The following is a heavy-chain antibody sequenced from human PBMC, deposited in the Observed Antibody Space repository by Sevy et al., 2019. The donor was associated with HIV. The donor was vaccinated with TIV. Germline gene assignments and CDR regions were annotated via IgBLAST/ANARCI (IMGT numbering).Heavy chain of an antibody. CDR1: GFTFSIYA. CDR3: AKNRVDLEGARVFDY. CDR2: MSGRGGAI. D-gene: IGHD5-12*01. J-gene: IGHJ4*02. V-gene: IGHV3-23*01. Sequence: GGSLRLSCATSGFTFSIYAMSWVRQAPGKGLEWVSSMSGRGGAIYYADSVKGRFTISRDNSRNTLYLHMNSLRVGDTAVYFCAKNRVDLEGARVFDYWGQGTLVTVSS.